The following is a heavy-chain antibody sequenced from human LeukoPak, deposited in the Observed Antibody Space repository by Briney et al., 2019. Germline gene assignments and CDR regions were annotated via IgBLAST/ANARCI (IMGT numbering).Heavy chain of an antibody. CDR3: ATEGSEATGSPSYYYYYMDV. Sequence: SVKVSCTASGGTFSSYTISWVRQAPGQGLEWMGGIIPIFGTANYAQKFQGRVTITTDESTSTAYMELSSLRSEDTAVYYCATEGSEATGSPSYYYYYMDVWGKGTTVTVSS. J-gene: IGHJ6*03. D-gene: IGHD5-12*01. CDR1: GGTFSSYT. V-gene: IGHV1-69*05. CDR2: IIPIFGTA.